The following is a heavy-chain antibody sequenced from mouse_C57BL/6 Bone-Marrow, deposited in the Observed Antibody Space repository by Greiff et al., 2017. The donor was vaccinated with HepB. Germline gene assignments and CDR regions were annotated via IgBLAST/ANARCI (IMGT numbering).Heavy chain of an antibody. D-gene: IGHD1-1*01. J-gene: IGHJ3*01. V-gene: IGHV1-59*01. Sequence: QVQLQQPGAELVRPGTSVKLSCKASGYTFTSYWMHWVKQRPGQGLEWIGVIDPSDSYTNYNQKFKGKATLTVDTSSSTAYMQLSSLTSEDSAVYYCARDYGSSYGFAYWGQGNLVTVSA. CDR3: ARDYGSSYGFAY. CDR1: GYTFTSYW. CDR2: IDPSDSYT.